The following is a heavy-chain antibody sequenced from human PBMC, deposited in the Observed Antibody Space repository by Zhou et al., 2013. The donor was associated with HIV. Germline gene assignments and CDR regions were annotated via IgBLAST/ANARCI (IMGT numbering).Heavy chain of an antibody. D-gene: IGHD3-22*01. J-gene: IGHJ4*02. CDR3: ARAYYYDSQTEPNANLGWYYFDY. Sequence: QVQLLQSGTEVKKPGSSVTVSCKASGGIVISIAISWVRQAPGQGLEWMGGIIPIFGRANYAQKFRGRVAITTDESTNTAYMELSGLRSEDTGVYLCARAYYYDSQTEPNANLGWYYFDYWGQGTLVTVSS. V-gene: IGHV1-69*05. CDR1: GGIVISIA. CDR2: IIPIFGRA.